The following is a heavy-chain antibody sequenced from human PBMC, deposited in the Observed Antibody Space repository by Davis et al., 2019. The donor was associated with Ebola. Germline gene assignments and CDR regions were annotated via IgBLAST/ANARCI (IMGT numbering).Heavy chain of an antibody. CDR1: GFTFSSYA. CDR2: ISGSGGST. V-gene: IGHV3-23*01. J-gene: IGHJ6*02. CDR3: AKEHTYYYDSSGYQIYYYYGMDV. Sequence: PGGSLRLSCAASGFTFSSYAMSWVRQAPGKGLEWVSAISGSGGSTYYADSVKGRFTISRDNSKNTLYLQMNSLRAEDTAVYYCAKEHTYYYDSSGYQIYYYYGMDVWGQGTTVTVSS. D-gene: IGHD3-22*01.